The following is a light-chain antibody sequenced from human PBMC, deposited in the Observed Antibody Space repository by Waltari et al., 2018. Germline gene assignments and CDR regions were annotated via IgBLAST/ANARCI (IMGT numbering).Light chain of an antibody. Sequence: QSALTQPASVSGSPGQSIPIPCSGTYNDGEPYNLVPWYQHSPGKAPKLLIYEVNRRPSGVSNRFSGSKSGNTASLTISGLQAEDEADYYCCSYARAGTLLFGGGTKLTVL. CDR3: CSYARAGTLL. CDR1: YNDGEPYNL. V-gene: IGLV2-23*02. CDR2: EVN. J-gene: IGLJ2*01.